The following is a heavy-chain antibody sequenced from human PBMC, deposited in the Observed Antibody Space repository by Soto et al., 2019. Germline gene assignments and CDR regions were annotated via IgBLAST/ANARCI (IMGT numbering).Heavy chain of an antibody. CDR3: ARYYGSGSYYVNDAFDI. CDR2: IYYSGST. D-gene: IGHD3-10*01. V-gene: IGHV4-59*01. Sequence: SETLSLTCTVAGGSISSYYWSWIRQQPGKGLEWIGYIYYSGSTNYNPSLKSRVTISVDTSKNQFSLKLSSVTAADTAVYYCARYYGSGSYYVNDAFDIWGQGTMVTVSS. J-gene: IGHJ3*02. CDR1: GGSISSYY.